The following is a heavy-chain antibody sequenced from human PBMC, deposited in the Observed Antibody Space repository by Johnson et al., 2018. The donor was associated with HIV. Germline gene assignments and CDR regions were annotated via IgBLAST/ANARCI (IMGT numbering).Heavy chain of an antibody. CDR2: IYSGGST. Sequence: VQLVESGGGLIQPGGSLRLSCAASGFIVSSNYMSWVRQDPGKGLEWVSVIYSGGSTYYADSVKGRFTISRDNPKNTLYLQMNSLRAEDTAGYYCARDWAACSGGSCRGNAFDIWGQGTMVTVSS. CDR3: ARDWAACSGGSCRGNAFDI. J-gene: IGHJ3*02. V-gene: IGHV3-53*01. CDR1: GFIVSSNY. D-gene: IGHD2-15*01.